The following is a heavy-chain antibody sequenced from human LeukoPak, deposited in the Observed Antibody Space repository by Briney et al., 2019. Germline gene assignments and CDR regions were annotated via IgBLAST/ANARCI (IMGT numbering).Heavy chain of an antibody. V-gene: IGHV3-15*01. D-gene: IGHD2-2*01. Sequence: GGSLRLSCAASGFTFSNAWMSWVRQAPGKGLEWVGRIKSKTDGGTTDYAAPVKGRFTISRDDSKNTLYLQMNSLKTEDTAVYYCTTDPVAPAANNWFDPWGQGTLVTVSS. CDR2: IKSKTDGGTT. CDR1: GFTFSNAW. J-gene: IGHJ5*02. CDR3: TTDPVAPAANNWFDP.